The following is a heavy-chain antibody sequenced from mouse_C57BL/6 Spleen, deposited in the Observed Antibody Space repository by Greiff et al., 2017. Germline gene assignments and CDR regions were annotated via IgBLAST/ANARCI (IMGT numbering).Heavy chain of an antibody. J-gene: IGHJ3*01. CDR2: ILPGSGST. V-gene: IGHV1-9*01. CDR3: ARQGYSNPAWFAY. Sequence: QVQLQRSGAELMKPGASVKLSCKATGYTFTGYWIEWVKQRPGHGLEWIGEILPGSGSTNYNEKFKGKATFTADTSSNTAYMQLSSLTTEDSAIYYCARQGYSNPAWFAYWGQGTLVTVSA. D-gene: IGHD2-5*01. CDR1: GYTFTGYW.